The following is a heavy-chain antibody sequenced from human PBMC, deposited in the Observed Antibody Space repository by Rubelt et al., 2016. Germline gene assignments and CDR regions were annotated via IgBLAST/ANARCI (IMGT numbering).Heavy chain of an antibody. V-gene: IGHV1-2*02. D-gene: IGHD1-7*01. Sequence: QVQLVQSGAEVKKPGASVKVSCKTSGYTFTSYDLNWVRQATGQGLEWMAWINPNSGVTHYAQKFQGRVALTRDTSISPVSMELSRMTSDDTAVYYCVRENWYYDNWGQGTLVTVSS. CDR3: VRENWYYDN. CDR2: INPNSGVT. J-gene: IGHJ4*02. CDR1: GYTFTSYD.